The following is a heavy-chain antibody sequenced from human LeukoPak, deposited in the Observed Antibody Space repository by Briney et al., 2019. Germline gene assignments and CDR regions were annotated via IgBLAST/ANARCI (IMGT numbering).Heavy chain of an antibody. CDR3: AKVLMLQFYYYYMDV. CDR2: ISGSGGST. V-gene: IGHV3-23*01. D-gene: IGHD5-24*01. Sequence: GSLSLTCAASGFTFSSYTRSRVRQAPGKGLEWVSAISGSGGSTYYADSVKGRFTISRDNSKNTLYLQMNSLRAEDTAVYYCAKVLMLQFYYYYMDVWGKGTTVTVSS. J-gene: IGHJ6*03. CDR1: GFTFSSYT.